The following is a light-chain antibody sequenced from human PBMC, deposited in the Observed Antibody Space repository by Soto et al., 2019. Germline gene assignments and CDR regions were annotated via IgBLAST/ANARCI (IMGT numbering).Light chain of an antibody. Sequence: QSALTQPPSASGSPGQSVTISCIGTSSDVGGYNYVSWYQQHPGKAPKLMIYEVSKRPSGVPDRFSGSKSGNTASLTVSGLQAEDEADYYCSAYSARNKLGAFGGGTTLTVL. V-gene: IGLV2-8*01. J-gene: IGLJ2*01. CDR3: SAYSARNKLGA. CDR2: EVS. CDR1: SSDVGGYNY.